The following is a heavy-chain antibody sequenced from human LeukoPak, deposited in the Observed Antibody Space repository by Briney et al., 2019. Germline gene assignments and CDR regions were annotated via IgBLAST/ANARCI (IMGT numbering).Heavy chain of an antibody. V-gene: IGHV4-4*07. CDR3: ARDRSQWELPFDY. J-gene: IGHJ4*02. D-gene: IGHD1-26*01. CDR2: IYTSGST. CDR1: GGSISSYY. Sequence: TSETLSLTCTVSGGSISSYYWSWIPQPAGTGLEWIGCIYTSGSTNYNPSLKSRVTMSVDTSKNQFSLKLSSVTAADTAVYYCARDRSQWELPFDYWGQGTLVTVSS.